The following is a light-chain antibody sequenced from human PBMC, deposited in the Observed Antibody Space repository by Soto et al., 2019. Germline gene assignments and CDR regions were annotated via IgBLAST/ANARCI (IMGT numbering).Light chain of an antibody. CDR1: QSISSW. V-gene: IGKV1-5*03. Sequence: DIQMTQSPSTLSASVGDRVTITCRASQSISSWLAWYQQKPGKAPNLLIFKASSLESGVPSRFSGSGSGTEFTLTISSLQPDDFATYYCQQFNNYPWTFGRGTRVEI. CDR2: KAS. J-gene: IGKJ1*01. CDR3: QQFNNYPWT.